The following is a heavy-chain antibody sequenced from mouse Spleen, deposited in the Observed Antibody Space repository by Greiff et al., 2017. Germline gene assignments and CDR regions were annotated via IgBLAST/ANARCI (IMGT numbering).Heavy chain of an antibody. CDR1: GFTIKDYY. J-gene: IGHJ2*01. D-gene: IGHD2-1*01. V-gene: IGHV14-1*02. CDR3: ASQYGNSDY. CDR2: IDPENGNT. Sequence: EVQLQQSGAELVRPGALVKLSCKASGFTIKDYYMHWVKQRPEQGLEWIGWIDPENGNTIYDPKFQGKVSITADTSSNTAYLQLSSLTSEDTAVYYCASQYGNSDYWGQGTTLTVAS.